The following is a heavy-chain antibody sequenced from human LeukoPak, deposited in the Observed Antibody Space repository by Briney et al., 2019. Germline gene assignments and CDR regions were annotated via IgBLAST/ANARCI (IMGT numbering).Heavy chain of an antibody. V-gene: IGHV1-69*05. CDR1: GGTFSSYA. CDR2: IIPIFGTA. J-gene: IGHJ3*02. D-gene: IGHD2-15*01. Sequence: SVKVSCKASGGTFSSYAISWVRQAPGQGLEWMGGIIPIFGTANYAQKFQGRVTMTRDTSTSTVYMELSSLRSEDTAVYYCARTPNIVVVVAATRGRGAFDIWGQGTMVTVSS. CDR3: ARTPNIVVVVAATRGRGAFDI.